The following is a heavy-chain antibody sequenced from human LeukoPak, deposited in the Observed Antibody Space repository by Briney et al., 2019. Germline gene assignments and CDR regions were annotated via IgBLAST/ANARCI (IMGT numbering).Heavy chain of an antibody. J-gene: IGHJ4*02. Sequence: GGSLRLSCAASGFTFSNAWMNWVRQAPGEGLEWVAKINQDGTEKAYVDSVRGRFTISRDNAKNSLFLQMNSLRAEDTAVYYCARGPLIAAAGTWWGQGTLVTVSS. D-gene: IGHD6-13*01. CDR3: ARGPLIAAAGTW. CDR2: INQDGTEK. CDR1: GFTFSNAW. V-gene: IGHV3-7*03.